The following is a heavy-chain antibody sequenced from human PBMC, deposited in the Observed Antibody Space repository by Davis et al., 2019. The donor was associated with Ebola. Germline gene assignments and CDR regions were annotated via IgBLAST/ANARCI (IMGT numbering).Heavy chain of an antibody. CDR2: IYPGDSDT. V-gene: IGHV5-51*01. D-gene: IGHD2-2*01. CDR1: GYSFTSYW. J-gene: IGHJ6*02. CDR3: ARHGKDIVVVPAATYGMDV. Sequence: GESLKISCKGSGYSFTSYWIGWLRQMPGKGMEWMGIIYPGDSDTRYSASFQGQVTISADKSISTAYLQWSSLKASDTAMYYCARHGKDIVVVPAATYGMDVWGQGTTVTVSS.